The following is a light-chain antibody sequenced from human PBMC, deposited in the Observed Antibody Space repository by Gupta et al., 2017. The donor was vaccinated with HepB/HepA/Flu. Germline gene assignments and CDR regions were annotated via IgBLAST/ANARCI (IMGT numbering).Light chain of an antibody. J-gene: IGKJ5*01. V-gene: IGKV3-15*01. CDR3: QRHNNWHTST. Sequence: EIVMTQSPATLSVSPGERATLSCRASQSVSSNLSWYQQKPGQAPRLLIYGASTRATGIPARFSGSGSGTEFTLTISSLQSEDFAVHYCQRHNNWHTSTFGQGTQLEIK. CDR2: GAS. CDR1: QSVSSN.